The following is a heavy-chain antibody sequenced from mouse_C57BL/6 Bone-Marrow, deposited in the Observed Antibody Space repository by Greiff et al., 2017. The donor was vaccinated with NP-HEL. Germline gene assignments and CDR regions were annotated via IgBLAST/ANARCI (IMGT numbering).Heavy chain of an antibody. CDR2: INPNNGGT. V-gene: IGHV1-18*01. D-gene: IGHD4-1*01. J-gene: IGHJ3*01. CDR1: GYTFTDYN. CDR3: ARSLTGRWGFAY. Sequence: EVQLQQSGPELVKPGASVKIPCKASGYTFTDYNMDWVKQSHGKSLEWIGDINPNNGGTIYNQKFKGKATLTVDKSSSTAYMELRSLTSEDTAVYYCARSLTGRWGFAYWGQGTLVTVSA.